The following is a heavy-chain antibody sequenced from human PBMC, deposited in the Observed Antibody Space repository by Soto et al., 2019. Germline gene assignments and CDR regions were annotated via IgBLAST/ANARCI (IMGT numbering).Heavy chain of an antibody. CDR2: IVVGSGNT. Sequence: SVKVSCKASGFTFTSSAVQWVRQALGQRLEWIGWIVVGSGNTNYAQKFQERVTITRDMSTSTAYMELSSLRSEDTDVYYCAAQVLTDSGHDYFDYWGQGTLVTVSS. J-gene: IGHJ4*02. CDR3: AAQVLTDSGHDYFDY. D-gene: IGHD6-25*01. CDR1: GFTFTSSA. V-gene: IGHV1-58*01.